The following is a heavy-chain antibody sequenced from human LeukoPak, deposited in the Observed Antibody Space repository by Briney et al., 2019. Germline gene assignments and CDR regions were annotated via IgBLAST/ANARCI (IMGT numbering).Heavy chain of an antibody. J-gene: IGHJ6*03. D-gene: IGHD3-3*01. CDR2: IYYSGST. CDR3: ARVDEDFWSHYYMDV. Sequence: PSETLSLTCTVSGGSISSGDYYWSWIRQPPGKGLEWIGYIYYSGSTYYNPSLKSRVTISVDTSKNQFSLKLSSVTAADTAVYYCARVDEDFWSHYYMDVWGKGTTVTVSS. CDR1: GGSISSGDYY. V-gene: IGHV4-30-4*08.